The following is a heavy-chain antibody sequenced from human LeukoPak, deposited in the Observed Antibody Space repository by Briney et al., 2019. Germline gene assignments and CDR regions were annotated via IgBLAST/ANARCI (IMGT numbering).Heavy chain of an antibody. D-gene: IGHD2-8*02. CDR1: GFTFSTFA. J-gene: IGHJ4*02. V-gene: IGHV3-23*01. CDR3: ATYRQVLLPFES. CDR2: IFPSGGEI. Sequence: GGSLRLSCAASGFTFSTFAMNWVRKAPGKGLERVSSIFPSGGEIHYADSVRGRFTISRDNYKSTLSLQMNSLRAEDTAIYYCATYRQVLLPFESWGQGTLVTVSS.